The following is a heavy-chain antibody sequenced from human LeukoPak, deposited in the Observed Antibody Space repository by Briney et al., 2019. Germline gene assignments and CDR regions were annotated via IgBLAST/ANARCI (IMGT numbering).Heavy chain of an antibody. D-gene: IGHD1-7*01. CDR2: ISVYNGNT. Sequence: ASVKVSCKASGNTFNNYAISWVRQAPGQGLEWMGWISVYNGNTKYAQKVQGRVTMTTDTSTSTAYMELRSLRSDDTAVYYCARDRARGTGTTLIDYWGQGTLVTVSS. CDR3: ARDRARGTGTTLIDY. J-gene: IGHJ4*02. V-gene: IGHV1-18*01. CDR1: GNTFNNYA.